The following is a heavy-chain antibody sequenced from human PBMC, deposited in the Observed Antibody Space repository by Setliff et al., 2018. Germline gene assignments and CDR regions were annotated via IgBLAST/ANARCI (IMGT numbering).Heavy chain of an antibody. V-gene: IGHV3-21*05. CDR3: ASKVSTGY. J-gene: IGHJ4*02. Sequence: PGGSLRLSCVGFGFNFKTSSLNWVRQAPGKGLEWLSYVSPRSTFIHVADSVKGRFTISRDNAKNTLYLQMNSLTAEDTAIYYCASKVSTGYWGQGTLVTVSS. D-gene: IGHD5-12*01. CDR1: GFNFKTSS. CDR2: VSPRSTFI.